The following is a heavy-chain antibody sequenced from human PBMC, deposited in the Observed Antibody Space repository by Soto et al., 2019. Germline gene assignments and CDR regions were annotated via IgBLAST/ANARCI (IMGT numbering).Heavy chain of an antibody. CDR1: GFTFSSYW. J-gene: IGHJ6*02. CDR2: INSDGSST. Sequence: GGSLRLSCAASGFTFSSYWMHWVRQAPGKGLVWVSRINSDGSSTSYADSVKGRFTISRDNAKNTLYLQMNSLRAEDMAVYYCARDLGKNVDTAMVIGYYYYGMDVWGQGTTVTVSS. CDR3: ARDLGKNVDTAMVIGYYYYGMDV. V-gene: IGHV3-74*01. D-gene: IGHD5-18*01.